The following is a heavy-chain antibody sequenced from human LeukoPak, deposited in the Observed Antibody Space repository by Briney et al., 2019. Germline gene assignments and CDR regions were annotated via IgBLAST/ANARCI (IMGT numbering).Heavy chain of an antibody. CDR3: ARVRKGGSTTGYYWYFDL. CDR1: GYTFTGYY. CDR2: INPNSGDT. J-gene: IGHJ2*01. Sequence: GASVKVSCKASGYTFTGYYVHWVRQAPGQGLEWMGRINPNSGDTNYAQKFQGRVTMTRDTSISTAYMELSRLRSDDTAVYYCARVRKGGSTTGYYWYFDLWGRGTLVTVSS. D-gene: IGHD4-17*01. V-gene: IGHV1-2*06.